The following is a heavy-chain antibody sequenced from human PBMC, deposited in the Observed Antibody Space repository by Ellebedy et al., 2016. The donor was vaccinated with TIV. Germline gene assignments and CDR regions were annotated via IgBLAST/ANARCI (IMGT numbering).Heavy chain of an antibody. D-gene: IGHD3-10*01. Sequence: AASVKVSCKASGYTFTSYYMHWVRQAPGQGLEWMGINNPSGGSTGYAQKLQGRVTMTRETSTSTVYMELSSMRSEDTAVYYCARGGTMVRGVITFYYYYGMDVWGQGTTVTVSS. V-gene: IGHV1-46*04. CDR2: NNPSGGST. J-gene: IGHJ6*02. CDR1: GYTFTSYY. CDR3: ARGGTMVRGVITFYYYYGMDV.